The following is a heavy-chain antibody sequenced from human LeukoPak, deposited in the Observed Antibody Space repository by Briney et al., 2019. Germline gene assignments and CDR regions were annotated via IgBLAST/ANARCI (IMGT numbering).Heavy chain of an antibody. V-gene: IGHV4-59*01. CDR2: IHYSGST. Sequence: SETLSLTCTVSGGSISSYYWSWIRQPPGKGLEWIGYIHYSGSTNYNPSLKSRVTISVDTSKNQFSLKLSSVTAADTAVYYCARDQGSYFDYWGQGTLVTVSS. CDR1: GGSISSYY. J-gene: IGHJ4*02. D-gene: IGHD3-10*01. CDR3: ARDQGSYFDY.